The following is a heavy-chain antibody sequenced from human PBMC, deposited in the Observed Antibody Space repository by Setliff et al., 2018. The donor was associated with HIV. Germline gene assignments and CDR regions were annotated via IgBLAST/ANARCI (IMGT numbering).Heavy chain of an antibody. CDR3: ARGSRAISGYGAFDY. CDR2: IYIGGST. D-gene: IGHD3-9*01. V-gene: IGHV4-61*09. CDR1: GDSISSGGFY. J-gene: IGHJ4*02. Sequence: PSETLSLTCTVSGDSISSGGFYWTWIRQPAGKGLEYIGHIYIGGSTNSHPSLESRLAISADTSKNQFSLKLKSVTAADTAVYYCARGSRAISGYGAFDYWGRGILVTVSS.